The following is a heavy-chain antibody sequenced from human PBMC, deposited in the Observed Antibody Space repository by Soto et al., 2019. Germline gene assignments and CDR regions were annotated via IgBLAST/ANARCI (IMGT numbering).Heavy chain of an antibody. V-gene: IGHV3-13*01. Sequence: EVQLVESGGGLVQPGGSLRLSCAASGFTFSNYDMHWVRQVTGKGLEWVSGITTAGDTYYPGSVKGRFTISREKAKNSLYLQMNSLSAGDTAVYCCARELHGGSYGMDVWGQGTTVTVSS. CDR2: ITTAGDT. CDR1: GFTFSNYD. CDR3: ARELHGGSYGMDV. J-gene: IGHJ6*02.